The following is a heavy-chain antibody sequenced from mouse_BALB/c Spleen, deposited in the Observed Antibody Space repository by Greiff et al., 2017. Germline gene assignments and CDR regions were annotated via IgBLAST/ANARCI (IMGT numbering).Heavy chain of an antibody. CDR1: GFTFSSYT. CDR2: ISNGGGST. V-gene: IGHV5-12-2*01. CDR3: ARFAAYYAMDY. Sequence: EVKLMESGGGLVKPGGSLKLSCAASGFTFSSYTMSWVRQTPEKRLEWVAYISNGGGSTYYPDTVKGRFTISRDNAKNTLYLQMSSLKSEDTAMYYCARFAAYYAMDYWGQGTSVTVSS. J-gene: IGHJ4*01.